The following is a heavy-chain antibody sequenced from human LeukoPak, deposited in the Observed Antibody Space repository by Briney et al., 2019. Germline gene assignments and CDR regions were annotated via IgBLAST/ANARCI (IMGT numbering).Heavy chain of an antibody. CDR3: ARGLDVAVAGTYYFHS. CDR2: INYSGST. D-gene: IGHD6-19*01. Sequence: SETLSLTCAVYGGSFSGYYWSWIRRSPGKGLEWIGEINYSGSTNYNPTLKSRVTISVDRSKNQFSLKLTSVTAADTAVYYCARGLDVAVAGTYYFHSWGQGRLVTVSS. J-gene: IGHJ4*02. V-gene: IGHV4-34*01. CDR1: GGSFSGYY.